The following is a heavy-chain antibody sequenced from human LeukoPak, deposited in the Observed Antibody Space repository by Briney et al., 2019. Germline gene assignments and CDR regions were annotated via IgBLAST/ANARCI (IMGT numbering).Heavy chain of an antibody. CDR1: GFTFSSYS. Sequence: GGYLRLSCAASGFTFSSYSMNWVRQAPGKGLEWVSSISSSSSYIYYADSVKGRFTISRDNAKNSLYLQMDSLRAEDTAVYYCARVYCSGGSCYGSDYFDYWGQGTQVTVSS. CDR2: ISSSSSYI. D-gene: IGHD2-15*01. V-gene: IGHV3-21*01. J-gene: IGHJ4*02. CDR3: ARVYCSGGSCYGSDYFDY.